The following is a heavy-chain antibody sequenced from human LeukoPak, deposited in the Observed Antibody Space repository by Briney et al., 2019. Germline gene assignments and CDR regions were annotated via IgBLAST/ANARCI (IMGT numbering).Heavy chain of an antibody. CDR2: IYFSGRT. D-gene: IGHD3-3*01. Sequence: GSLRLSCAASGFTFNSYWMSWVRQPPGKGLEWLGTIYFSGRTYYNPSLKSRITMSVDTSKNQFSLELTVVSAADTAVYYCARLYIRSSSPDPWGQGILVTVSS. J-gene: IGHJ5*02. CDR3: ARLYIRSSSPDP. CDR1: GFTFNSYW. V-gene: IGHV4-59*04.